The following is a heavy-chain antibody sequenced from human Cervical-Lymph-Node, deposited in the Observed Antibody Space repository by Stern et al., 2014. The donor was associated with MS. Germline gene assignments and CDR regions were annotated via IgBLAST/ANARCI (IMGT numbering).Heavy chain of an antibody. Sequence: KFQGRVTITRDTSASTAYMELSSLRSEDTAVYYCATGSGRGFVFDYWGQGTLVTVSS. J-gene: IGHJ4*02. V-gene: IGHV1-3*01. D-gene: IGHD3-10*01. CDR3: ATGSGRGFVFDY.